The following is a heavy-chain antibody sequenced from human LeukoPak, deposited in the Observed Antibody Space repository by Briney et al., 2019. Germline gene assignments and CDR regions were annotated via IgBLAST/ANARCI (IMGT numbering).Heavy chain of an antibody. J-gene: IGHJ4*02. Sequence: ASVKVSCKASGYTFTSYGISWVRQAPGQRLEWMGWISAYNGNTNYAQKLQGRVTMTTDTSTSTAYMELRSLRSDDTAVYYCVRDRARYCTNGVCYFGNDKDYWGQGTLVTVSS. CDR3: VRDRARYCTNGVCYFGNDKDY. D-gene: IGHD2-8*01. V-gene: IGHV1-18*01. CDR2: ISAYNGNT. CDR1: GYTFTSYG.